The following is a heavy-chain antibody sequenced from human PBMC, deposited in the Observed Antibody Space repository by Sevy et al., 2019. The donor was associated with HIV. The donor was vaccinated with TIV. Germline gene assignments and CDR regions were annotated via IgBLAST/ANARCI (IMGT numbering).Heavy chain of an antibody. V-gene: IGHV5-51*01. CDR3: ARLDSYSIGWSPRYYFDY. J-gene: IGHJ4*02. CDR2: MSPGDSDP. Sequence: GESLKISCKGSAYTFTTHWIGWVRQMPGKGLEWVGIMSPGDSDPRYSPSFQGQVTMSVDKSVSTAYLQWHSLETSDTAIYYCARLDSYSIGWSPRYYFDYWGQGTLVTVSS. CDR1: AYTFTTHW. D-gene: IGHD6-19*01.